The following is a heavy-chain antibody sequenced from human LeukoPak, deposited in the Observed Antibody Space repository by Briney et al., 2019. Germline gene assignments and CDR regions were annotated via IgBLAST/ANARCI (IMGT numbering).Heavy chain of an antibody. Sequence: GGSLRLSCAASGFTFRSFSMNWVRQAPGKGLEWVSAIDSSTTRIYYANSVRGRFTTSRDNAKNSLDLQMNSLRAEGTAVYYCVRGGTYCDSTCKGADYWGQGTLVAVSS. CDR1: GFTFRSFS. CDR3: VRGGTYCDSTCKGADY. V-gene: IGHV3-21*01. D-gene: IGHD2/OR15-2a*01. J-gene: IGHJ4*02. CDR2: IDSSTTRI.